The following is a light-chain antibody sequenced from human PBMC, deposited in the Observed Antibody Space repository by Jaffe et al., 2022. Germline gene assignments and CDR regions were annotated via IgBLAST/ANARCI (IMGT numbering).Light chain of an antibody. CDR1: SSDVGNHNF. CDR2: EVT. Sequence: QSALTQPASVSGSPGQSITISCTGTSSDVGNHNFVSWLQQHPGNAPKLMIYEVTKRPSGVSSRFFGSKSGNTASLTISGLQAEDEADYYCYSYAGSDSWVFGGGTKLTVL. V-gene: IGLV2-23*02. J-gene: IGLJ3*02. CDR3: YSYAGSDSWV.